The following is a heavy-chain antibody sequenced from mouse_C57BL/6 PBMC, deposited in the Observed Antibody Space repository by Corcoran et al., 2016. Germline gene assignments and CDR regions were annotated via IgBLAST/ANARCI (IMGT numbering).Heavy chain of an antibody. Sequence: QVQLKQSGAELVRPGASVKLSCKASGYTFTDYYINWVKQRPGQGLEWIVRIYPGSGNTYYNEKFKGKATLTAEKSSSTAYMQISSLTSEDSAVYFCARIYSYGSSYAMDYWGQGTSVTVSS. CDR3: ARIYSYGSSYAMDY. J-gene: IGHJ4*01. V-gene: IGHV1-76*01. CDR2: IYPGSGNT. CDR1: GYTFTDYY. D-gene: IGHD1-1*01.